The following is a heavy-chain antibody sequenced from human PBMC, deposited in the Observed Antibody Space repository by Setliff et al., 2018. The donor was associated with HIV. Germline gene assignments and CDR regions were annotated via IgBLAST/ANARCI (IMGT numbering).Heavy chain of an antibody. CDR2: INAGNGNT. Sequence: ASVKVSCKASRGTFSSYGFNWVRQAPGQRLEWMGWINAGNGNTKYSQKFQGRVTITRDTSASTAYMELSSLRSEDTAVYYCALIVGATTPFDYWGQGTLVTVSS. J-gene: IGHJ4*02. CDR3: ALIVGATTPFDY. CDR1: RGTFSSYG. D-gene: IGHD1-26*01. V-gene: IGHV1-3*01.